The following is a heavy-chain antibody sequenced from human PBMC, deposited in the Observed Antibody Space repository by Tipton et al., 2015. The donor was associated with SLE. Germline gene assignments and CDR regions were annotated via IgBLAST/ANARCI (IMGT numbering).Heavy chain of an antibody. CDR2: ISYDGSNK. V-gene: IGHV3-30*03. CDR1: GFTFSSYG. D-gene: IGHD6-19*01. J-gene: IGHJ4*02. CDR3: ARDRGVAGIICDY. Sequence: SLRLSCAASGFTFSSYGMHWVRQAPGKGLEWVAVISYDGSNKYYVDSVKGRFTISRDNSKNTLYLQMNSLRAEDTAVYYCARDRGVAGIICDYWGQGTLVTVSS.